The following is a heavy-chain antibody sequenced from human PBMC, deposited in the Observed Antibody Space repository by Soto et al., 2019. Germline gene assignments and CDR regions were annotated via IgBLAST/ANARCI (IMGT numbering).Heavy chain of an antibody. CDR2: ISGSGGST. D-gene: IGHD3-3*01. V-gene: IGHV3-23*01. Sequence: GSLRLSCAASGFTFSSYAMSWVRQAPGKGLEWVSAISGSGGSTYYADSVKGRFTISRDNSKNTLYLQMNSLRAEDTAVYYCANLFWSGYQHDFDYWGQGTLVTVSS. J-gene: IGHJ4*02. CDR1: GFTFSSYA. CDR3: ANLFWSGYQHDFDY.